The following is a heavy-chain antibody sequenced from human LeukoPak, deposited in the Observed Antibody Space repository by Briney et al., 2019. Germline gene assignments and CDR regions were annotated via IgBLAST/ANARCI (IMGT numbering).Heavy chain of an antibody. CDR1: GYIFTSYD. J-gene: IGHJ5*02. CDR3: ARDYGGSSGWFDP. CDR2: MSPNSDNT. V-gene: IGHV1-8*01. D-gene: IGHD4-23*01. Sequence: EASVKVSCKASGYIFTSYDINWVRQATGQGLEWMGWMSPNSDNTGYAQKFQGRVTFTRDTSISTAYMELRSLTSEDTAVYYCARDYGGSSGWFDPWGQGTLVTVSS.